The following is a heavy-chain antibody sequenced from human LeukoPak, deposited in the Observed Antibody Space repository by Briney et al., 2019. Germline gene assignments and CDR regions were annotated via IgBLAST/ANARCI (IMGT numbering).Heavy chain of an antibody. CDR2: IYYSGST. J-gene: IGHJ1*01. V-gene: IGHV4-39*07. D-gene: IGHD3-22*01. CDR3: AVYDSRSGYFQN. Sequence: PSETLSLTCTVSGGSISSSSYYWGWIRQPPGKGLEWIGYIYYSGSTHYNPSLKSRVTMSVDTSKNQFSLKLSSVTAVDTAVYYCAVYDSRSGYFQNWGQGTLVTVPS. CDR1: GGSISSSSYY.